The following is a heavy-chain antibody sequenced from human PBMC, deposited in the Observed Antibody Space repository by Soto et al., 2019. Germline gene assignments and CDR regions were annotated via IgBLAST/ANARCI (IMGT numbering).Heavy chain of an antibody. Sequence: QVQLVESGGGVVQPGRSLRLSCAASGFIFSSYGMNWVRQAPGKGLEWVAVMSFDGSIKYYADSVKGRFTISRDKSKNTVYLQMNSLRAEDTAVYYCATIAVPPAFDIWGQGTMVTVSS. J-gene: IGHJ3*02. CDR2: MSFDGSIK. D-gene: IGHD6-19*01. CDR1: GFIFSSYG. V-gene: IGHV3-30*03. CDR3: ATIAVPPAFDI.